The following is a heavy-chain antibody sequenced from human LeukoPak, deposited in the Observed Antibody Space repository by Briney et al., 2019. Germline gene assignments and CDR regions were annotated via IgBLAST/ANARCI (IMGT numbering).Heavy chain of an antibody. CDR3: AGGVAAAAGLPFDY. J-gene: IGHJ4*02. CDR2: IIPIFGTA. V-gene: IGHV1-69*01. CDR1: AGTFSSYV. D-gene: IGHD6-13*01. Sequence: GASVNVSCKSSAGTFSSYVISWVRQAPGQGLEWMGGIIPIFGTANYAQKFQGRVTIISDDSTSTAYMELSSLRSEETAVYYCAGGVAAAAGLPFDYWGQGTLVTVSS.